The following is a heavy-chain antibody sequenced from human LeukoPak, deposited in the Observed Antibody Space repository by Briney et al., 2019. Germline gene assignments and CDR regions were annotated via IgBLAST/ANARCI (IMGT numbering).Heavy chain of an antibody. CDR1: GFSFYNYG. Sequence: GGSLRLSCVVSGFSFYNYGMNWVRQAPGKGLEWVAHIGFGGNFYYADSVKGRFTISRDNAKNSLYLQMDNLRDDDTAVYYCAKDYQWSCDYWGQGTLVTVSS. D-gene: IGHD2-15*01. CDR3: AKDYQWSCDY. CDR2: IGFGGNF. J-gene: IGHJ4*02. V-gene: IGHV3-48*02.